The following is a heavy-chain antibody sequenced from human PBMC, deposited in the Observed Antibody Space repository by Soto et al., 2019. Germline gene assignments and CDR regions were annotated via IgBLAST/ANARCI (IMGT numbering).Heavy chain of an antibody. D-gene: IGHD4-17*01. CDR2: ISYDGSNK. Sequence: HPGGSLRLSCAASGFTFSSYGMHWVRQAPGKGLEWVAVISYDGSNKYYADSVKGRFTISRDNSKNTLYLQMNSLRAEDTAVYYCAKPPSEYGDESYFDYWGQGTLVTVSS. CDR1: GFTFSSYG. CDR3: AKPPSEYGDESYFDY. J-gene: IGHJ4*02. V-gene: IGHV3-30*18.